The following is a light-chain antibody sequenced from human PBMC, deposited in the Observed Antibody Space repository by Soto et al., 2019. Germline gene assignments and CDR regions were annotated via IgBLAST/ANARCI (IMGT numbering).Light chain of an antibody. CDR2: DAS. J-gene: IGKJ1*01. V-gene: IGKV1-5*01. CDR3: QHQRT. CDR1: QSITTW. Sequence: DIQMTQSPSTLSASVGDIVTITCRASQSITTWLAWYQQKPGKAPKLLIYDASSLESGVPSRSSGGGSGTDFSLTISSLQPDDFATYYCQHQRTFGQGTKVDIK.